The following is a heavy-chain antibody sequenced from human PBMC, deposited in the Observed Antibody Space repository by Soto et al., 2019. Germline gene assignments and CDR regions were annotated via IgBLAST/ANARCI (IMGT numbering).Heavy chain of an antibody. Sequence: GGSLRLSCAASGFTFSSYAMSWVRQAPGKGLEWVSAISGSGGSTYYADSVKGRFTISRDNSKNTLYLQMNSLRAEDTAVYYCAKGRGWQQPSYYYYYGMDVWGQGTTVTVSS. V-gene: IGHV3-23*01. CDR2: ISGSGGST. CDR1: GFTFSSYA. J-gene: IGHJ6*02. D-gene: IGHD6-13*01. CDR3: AKGRGWQQPSYYYYYGMDV.